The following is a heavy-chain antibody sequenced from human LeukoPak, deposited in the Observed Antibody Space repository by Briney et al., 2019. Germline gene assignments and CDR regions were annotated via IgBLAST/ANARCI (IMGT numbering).Heavy chain of an antibody. D-gene: IGHD3-22*01. CDR3: ARSGLSSGYWSS. V-gene: IGHV4-59*01. Sequence: PSETLSLTCTVSGGSISSYYWSWIRQPPGKGLEWIGYIYYSGSTNYNPSLKSRVTISVDTSKNQFSLKLSSVTAADTAVYYCARSGLSSGYWSSWGQGTLVTVSS. J-gene: IGHJ5*02. CDR1: GGSISSYY. CDR2: IYYSGST.